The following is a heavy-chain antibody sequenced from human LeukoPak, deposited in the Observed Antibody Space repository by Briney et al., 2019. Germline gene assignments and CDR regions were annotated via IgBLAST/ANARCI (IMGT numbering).Heavy chain of an antibody. CDR1: GGTFSSYA. J-gene: IGHJ2*01. D-gene: IGHD2-2*01. CDR3: AVKEIVVVPAALVWWYFDL. Sequence: SVKVSCKASGGTFSSYAISWVRQAPGQGLEWMGGFIPIFGTANYVQKFQGRVTITADESTSTAYMELSSLRSEDTAVYYCAVKEIVVVPAALVWWYFDLWGRGTLVTVSS. CDR2: FIPIFGTA. V-gene: IGHV1-69*13.